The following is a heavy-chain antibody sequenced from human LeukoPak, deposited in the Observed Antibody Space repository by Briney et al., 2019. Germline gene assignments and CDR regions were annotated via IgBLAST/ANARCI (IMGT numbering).Heavy chain of an antibody. CDR2: ISGYSGNT. CDR1: GFTFTSYG. Sequence: ASVKVSCKASGFTFTSYGFSWVRQAPGQGFEWMGWISGYSGNTNSAQKLQGRVTMTTDTSTSTVYMELRSLRSDDTAVYYCARNGRGGSGSHFDYWGQGTLVTVSS. V-gene: IGHV1-18*01. CDR3: ARNGRGGSGSHFDY. D-gene: IGHD3-10*01. J-gene: IGHJ4*02.